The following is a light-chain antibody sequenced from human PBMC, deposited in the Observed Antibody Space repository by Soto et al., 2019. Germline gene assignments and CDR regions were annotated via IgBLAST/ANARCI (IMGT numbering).Light chain of an antibody. V-gene: IGKV3-20*01. CDR3: QQYGSSSTWT. Sequence: EIVLTQSPGTLSLSPGERATLSCRASQSVSSAYLAWYQHKPGQPPTLLIYAASSRVTGIPDRFSGSGSGTDFPLAISRLGPADFAVYYCQQYGSSSTWTFGQGTKVEIK. J-gene: IGKJ1*01. CDR2: AAS. CDR1: QSVSSAY.